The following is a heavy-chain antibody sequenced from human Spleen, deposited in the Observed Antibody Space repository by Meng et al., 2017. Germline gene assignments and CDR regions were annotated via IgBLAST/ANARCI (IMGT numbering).Heavy chain of an antibody. V-gene: IGHV3-74*03. CDR3: ARGSKYYDILTGYYPYYYYGMDV. Sequence: GGSLRLSCAASGFTFSSYNMHWVRQTPGEGLVWVSRINTDASITTYADSVKGRFTISRDDAKNTVYLQMNSLRAADTAVYYCARGSKYYDILTGYYPYYYYGMDVWGQGTTVTVSS. CDR1: GFTFSSYN. D-gene: IGHD3-9*01. J-gene: IGHJ6*02. CDR2: INTDASIT.